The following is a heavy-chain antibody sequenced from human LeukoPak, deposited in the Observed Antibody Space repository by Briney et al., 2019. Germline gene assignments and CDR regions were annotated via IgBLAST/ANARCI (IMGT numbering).Heavy chain of an antibody. D-gene: IGHD2-15*01. CDR3: ARGGRAYCSGGSCYITRYYFDY. V-gene: IGHV4-34*01. J-gene: IGHJ4*02. CDR1: GGSFSGYY. Sequence: TSETLSLTCAVYGGSFSGYYWSWIRQPPGKGLEWIGEINHSGSTNYNPSLKSRVTISVDTSKNQFSLKLSSVTAADTAVYYCARGGRAYCSGGSCYITRYYFDYWGQGTLVTVSS. CDR2: INHSGST.